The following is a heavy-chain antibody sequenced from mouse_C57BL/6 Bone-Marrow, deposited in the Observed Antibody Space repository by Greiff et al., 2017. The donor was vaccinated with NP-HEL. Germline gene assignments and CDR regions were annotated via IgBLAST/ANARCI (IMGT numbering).Heavy chain of an antibody. Sequence: EVQRVESGAELVRPGASVKLSCTVSGFNIKDDYMHWVKQRPEQGLEWIGWIDPENGDTESASKVQGKATIIADTSSNTAYLQLSSLTSDDTAVYYCTTGGSSPYAMDYWGQGTSVTVSS. V-gene: IGHV14-4*01. CDR2: IDPENGDT. J-gene: IGHJ4*01. CDR3: TTGGSSPYAMDY. CDR1: GFNIKDDY. D-gene: IGHD1-1*01.